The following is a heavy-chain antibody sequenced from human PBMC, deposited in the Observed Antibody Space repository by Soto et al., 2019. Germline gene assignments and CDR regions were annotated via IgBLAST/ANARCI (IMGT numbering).Heavy chain of an antibody. V-gene: IGHV4-39*01. CDR3: ARIMTTLYYYYGMDV. J-gene: IGHJ6*02. CDR1: GGSISSSSYY. Sequence: QLQLQESGPGLVKPSETLSLTCTVSGGSISSSSYYWGWIRQPPGKGLEWIGSIYYSGSTYYNPSLKSRVTISVDTSKNQFSLKLSSVTAAVTAVYYCARIMTTLYYYYGMDVWGQGTTVTVSS. D-gene: IGHD4-17*01. CDR2: IYYSGST.